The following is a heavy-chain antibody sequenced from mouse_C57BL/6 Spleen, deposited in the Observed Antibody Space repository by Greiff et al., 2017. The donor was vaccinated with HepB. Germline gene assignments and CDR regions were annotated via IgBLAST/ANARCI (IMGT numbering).Heavy chain of an antibody. V-gene: IGHV1-55*01. CDR1: GYTFTSYW. CDR3: ARRTTVVAEAMDY. J-gene: IGHJ4*01. Sequence: VQLQQPGAELVKPGASVKMSCKASGYTFTSYWITWVKQRPGQGLEWIGDIYPGSGSTNYNEKFKSKATLTVDTSSSTAYMQLSSLTSEDSAVYYCARRTTVVAEAMDYRGQGTSVTVSS. CDR2: IYPGSGST. D-gene: IGHD1-1*01.